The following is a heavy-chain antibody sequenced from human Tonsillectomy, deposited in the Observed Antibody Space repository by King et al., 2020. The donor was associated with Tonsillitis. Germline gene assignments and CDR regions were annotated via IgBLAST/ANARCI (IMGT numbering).Heavy chain of an antibody. CDR2: ISYDGGSE. CDR1: GFTFSDYG. Sequence: VQLVQSGGGVVQPGRSLRLSCGVSGFTFSDYGIYWVRQAPGKGLDWVAGISYDGGSEYYADSVKGRFHISRDNSKNTLYLQMNSLRAEDTAVYYCAKSRSPYYYYYGMDVWGQGTTVTVPS. V-gene: IGHV3-30*18. CDR3: AKSRSPYYYYYGMDV. J-gene: IGHJ6*02.